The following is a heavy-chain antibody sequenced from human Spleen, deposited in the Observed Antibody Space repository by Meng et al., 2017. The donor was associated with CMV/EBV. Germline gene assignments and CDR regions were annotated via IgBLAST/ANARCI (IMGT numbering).Heavy chain of an antibody. J-gene: IGHJ3*02. D-gene: IGHD3-22*01. V-gene: IGHV3-21*01. CDR1: GFTLSYYS. CDR3: ARGGYYYDNTGKGGAFDI. Sequence: GGSLRLSCAASGFTLSYYSMNWVRQAPGKGLEWVSSISSSANYIYYADSVKGRFTVSRDNPKNSLYLQMNSLRAEDTAVYYCARGGYYYDNTGKGGAFDIWGQGTMVTVSS. CDR2: ISSSANYI.